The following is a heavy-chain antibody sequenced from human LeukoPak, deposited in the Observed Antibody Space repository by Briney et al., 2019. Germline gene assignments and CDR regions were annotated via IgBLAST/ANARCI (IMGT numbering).Heavy chain of an antibody. D-gene: IGHD6-13*01. CDR2: ISSSSSYI. CDR1: GFTFSSYS. J-gene: IGHJ3*02. CDR3: ARGAAIAAAGNAFDI. Sequence: PGRSLRLSCAASGFTFSSYSMNWVRQAPGKGLEWVSSISSSSSYIYYADSVKGRFTISRDNAKNSLYLQMNSLRAEDTAVYYCARGAAIAAAGNAFDIWGQGTMVTVSS. V-gene: IGHV3-21*01.